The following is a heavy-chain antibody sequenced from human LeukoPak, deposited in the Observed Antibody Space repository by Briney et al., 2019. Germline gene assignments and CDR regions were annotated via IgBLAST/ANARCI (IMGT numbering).Heavy chain of an antibody. J-gene: IGHJ6*03. CDR1: GGSISSYY. CDR3: ARNTRITIFGVARDPYYMDV. Sequence: MASETLSLTCTVSGGSISSYYWSWIRQPPGKGLEWIGYIYYSGSTNYNPSLKSRVTISVDTSKNQFSLKLSSVTAADTAVYYCARNTRITIFGVARDPYYMDVWGKGTTVTVSS. D-gene: IGHD3-3*01. CDR2: IYYSGST. V-gene: IGHV4-59*01.